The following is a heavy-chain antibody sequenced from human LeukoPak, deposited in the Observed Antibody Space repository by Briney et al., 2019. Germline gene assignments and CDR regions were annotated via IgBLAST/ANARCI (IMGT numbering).Heavy chain of an antibody. CDR2: INPSGGST. J-gene: IGHJ3*02. CDR1: GYTFTSYY. V-gene: IGHV1-46*01. D-gene: IGHD4-11*01. CDR3: ARDRRHDYSSHDGHDAFDI. Sequence: ASVKVSCKASGYTFTSYYMHWVRQAPGQGLEWMGIINPSGGSTSYAQKFQGRVTMTRDTSTSTVYMELSSLRSEDTAVYYCARDRRHDYSSHDGHDAFDIWGQGTMVTVSS.